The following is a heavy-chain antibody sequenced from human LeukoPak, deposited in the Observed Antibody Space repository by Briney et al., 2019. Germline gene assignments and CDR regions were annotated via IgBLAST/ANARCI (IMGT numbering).Heavy chain of an antibody. D-gene: IGHD3-9*01. V-gene: IGHV4-31*03. CDR3: ARALTGAFDY. CDR1: GGSISSGGYY. Sequence: SQTLSLTCTVSGGSISSGGYYWGWIRQHPGKGLEWIGHIYYSGSTYYNPSLKSRVTISVDTSKNQFSLKLSSVTAADTAVYYCARALTGAFDYWGQGTLVTVSS. J-gene: IGHJ4*02. CDR2: IYYSGST.